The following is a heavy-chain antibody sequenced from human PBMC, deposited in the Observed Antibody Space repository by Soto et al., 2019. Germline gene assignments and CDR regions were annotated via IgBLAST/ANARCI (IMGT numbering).Heavy chain of an antibody. CDR2: ISSSGSTI. D-gene: IGHD4-17*01. CDR3: ARDRPETTVGAGFDY. J-gene: IGHJ4*02. CDR1: GFTFSDYY. V-gene: IGHV3-11*01. Sequence: QVQLVESGGGLVKPGGSLRLSCAASGFTFSDYYMSWIRQAPGKGLEWLSYISSSGSTIDHAVSVKGRSTTSRDNAKNALYLQMNSLRAEDTAVYYCARDRPETTVGAGFDYWGQGTLVTVSS.